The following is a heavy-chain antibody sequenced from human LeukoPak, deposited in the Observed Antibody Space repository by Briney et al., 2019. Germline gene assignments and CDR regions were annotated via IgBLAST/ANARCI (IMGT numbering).Heavy chain of an antibody. CDR2: FYSGGDR. CDR3: ARSSVAGTGNY. CDR1: GFTVSTNY. Sequence: PGGSLRLSCAASGFTVSTNYMSWVRQAPGKGLEWVSVFYSGGDRYYADSVKGRFTISRDNSKNTVYLQMNSLRPEDTAVYYCARSSVAGTGNYWGQGTLVTASS. J-gene: IGHJ4*02. D-gene: IGHD6-19*01. V-gene: IGHV3-53*01.